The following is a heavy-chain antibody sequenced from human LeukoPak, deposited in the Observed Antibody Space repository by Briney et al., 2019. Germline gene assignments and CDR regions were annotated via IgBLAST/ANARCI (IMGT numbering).Heavy chain of an antibody. CDR3: ARVRYDTYYFDY. V-gene: IGHV1-46*01. CDR2: ISPSGGST. CDR1: GYTFTSNY. D-gene: IGHD3-22*01. Sequence: ASVKVSCKAFGYTFTSNYMHWVRQAPGQGPEWMGVISPSGGSTTYAQKFQGRVTLTRDMSTSTDYLELRSLRSDDTAVYYCARVRYDTYYFDYWGQGTLVTVSS. J-gene: IGHJ4*02.